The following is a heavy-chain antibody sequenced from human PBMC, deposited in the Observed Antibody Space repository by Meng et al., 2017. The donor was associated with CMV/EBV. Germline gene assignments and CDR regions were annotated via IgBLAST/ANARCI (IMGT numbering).Heavy chain of an antibody. CDR2: IYYSGST. CDR3: ARDDSPTYSNLNYYYYYGMDV. Sequence: GSLRLACTVSGGSISSSSYYWGWIRQPPGKGLEWIGSIYYSGSTYYNPSLKSRVTISVDTSKNQFSLKLSSVTAADTAVYYCARDDSPTYSNLNYYYYYGMDVWGQGTTVTVSS. J-gene: IGHJ6*02. D-gene: IGHD4-11*01. V-gene: IGHV4-39*02. CDR1: GGSISSSSYY.